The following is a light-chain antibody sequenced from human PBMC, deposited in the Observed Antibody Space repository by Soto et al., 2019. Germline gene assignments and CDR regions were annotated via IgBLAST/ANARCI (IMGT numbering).Light chain of an antibody. CDR3: RSYTTGTTPYV. CDR1: SSDVGAYNY. Sequence: QSALTQPASVSGSPGQSITISCTGTSSDVGAYNYVSWFRQHPGKAPQLIIYQVSHRPSGISSRFSGSKSGNTASLTISGLPAADDAAYYCRSYTTGTTPYVFGTGTQGTVL. CDR2: QVS. V-gene: IGLV2-14*01. J-gene: IGLJ1*01.